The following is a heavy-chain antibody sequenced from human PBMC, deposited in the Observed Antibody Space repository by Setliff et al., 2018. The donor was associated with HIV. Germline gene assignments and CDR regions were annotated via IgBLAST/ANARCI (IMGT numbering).Heavy chain of an antibody. V-gene: IGHV4-61*02. CDR3: ARGPGYFDYVWGTYHTLDYFES. J-gene: IGHJ4*02. D-gene: IGHD3-16*02. CDR1: GGPISRGSYY. Sequence: PSETLSLTCTVSGGPISRGSYYWSWIRQPAGKGLEWIGRIYTSGSTNCNPSLKSRVTISVDTSKNTLYLQMGSLRPEDMAVYHCARGPGYFDYVWGTYHTLDYFESWGQGTLVTVSS. CDR2: IYTSGST.